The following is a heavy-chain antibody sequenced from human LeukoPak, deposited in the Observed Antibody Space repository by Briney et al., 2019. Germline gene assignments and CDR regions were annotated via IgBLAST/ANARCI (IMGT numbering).Heavy chain of an antibody. J-gene: IGHJ4*02. CDR3: ARDRAWFGELFDY. D-gene: IGHD3-10*01. CDR1: GFTFSSYG. V-gene: IGHV3-33*01. CDR2: IWYDGSNK. Sequence: GGSLRLSCAASGFTFSSYGMHWVRQAPGKGLEWVAVIWYDGSNKYYADSVKGRFTIPRDNSKNTLYLQMNSLRAEDTAVYYCARDRAWFGELFDYWGQGTLVTVSS.